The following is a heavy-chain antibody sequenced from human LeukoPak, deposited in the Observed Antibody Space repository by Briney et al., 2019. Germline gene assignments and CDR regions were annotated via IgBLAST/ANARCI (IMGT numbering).Heavy chain of an antibody. Sequence: ASVKVSCKASGYTFTTYGISWVRQAPGQGLEWMGWISTYNGNTNYVQRFQGRVTMTTDTSMSIAYMELRSLRSDDTAVYYCVRETDWYFDLWGRGTLVTVSS. V-gene: IGHV1-18*01. CDR2: ISTYNGNT. CDR3: VRETDWYFDL. CDR1: GYTFTTYG. J-gene: IGHJ2*01.